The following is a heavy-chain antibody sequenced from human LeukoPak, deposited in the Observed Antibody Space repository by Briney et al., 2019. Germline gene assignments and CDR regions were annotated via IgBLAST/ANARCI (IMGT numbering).Heavy chain of an antibody. CDR1: GGSFSGYY. V-gene: IGHV4-34*01. J-gene: IGHJ5*02. Sequence: SETPSLTCAVYGGSFSGYYWSWIRQPPGKGLEWIGEINHSGSTNYNPSLKSRVTISVDTSRNQFSLKLSSVTAADTAVYYCARGGIVLLWFGKLANWFDPWGQGTLVTVSS. CDR2: INHSGST. D-gene: IGHD3-10*01. CDR3: ARGGIVLLWFGKLANWFDP.